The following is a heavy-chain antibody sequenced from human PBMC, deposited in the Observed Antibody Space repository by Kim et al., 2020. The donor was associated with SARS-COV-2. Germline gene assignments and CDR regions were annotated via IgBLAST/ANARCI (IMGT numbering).Heavy chain of an antibody. Sequence: NDKASLKSRVTMSGDTSKNQCSLRLSSVTAADTAVYYSARGSTVSDAFDNWGQGTMVTVSS. D-gene: IGHD1-1*01. J-gene: IGHJ3*02. CDR3: ARGSTVSDAFDN. V-gene: IGHV4-4*07.